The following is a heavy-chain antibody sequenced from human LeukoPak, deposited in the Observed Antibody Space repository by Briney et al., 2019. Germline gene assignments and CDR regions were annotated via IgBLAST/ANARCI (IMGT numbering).Heavy chain of an antibody. CDR3: ARGRVSSSTWYSTYYYYFYMDV. CDR2: VDHTGST. V-gene: IGHV4-59*01. D-gene: IGHD4-11*01. CDR1: GDSISRYY. J-gene: IGHJ6*03. Sequence: PSETLSLTCTVSGDSISRYYWTWIRQPPGKGLEWIGYVDHTGSTKFNPSLNGRVSISRDTSKNLFSLRLRSVTAADTAVYFCARGRVSSSTWYSTYYYYFYMDVWGKGTTVTVSS.